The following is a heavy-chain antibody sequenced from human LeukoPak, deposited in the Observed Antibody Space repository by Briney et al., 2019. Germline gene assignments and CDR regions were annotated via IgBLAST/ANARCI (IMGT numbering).Heavy chain of an antibody. CDR2: IKQDGSEK. J-gene: IGHJ4*02. CDR1: GFSFSSYW. V-gene: IGHV3-7*01. Sequence: PGGSLRLSXAASGFSFSSYWMSWVREAPGKGLEWVANIKQDGSEKYYVDSVKGRFTISRDNAKNSLYLQMNSLRAEDTAVYYCAKDQVRGYSYGIKDYWGQGTLVTVSS. CDR3: AKDQVRGYSYGIKDY. D-gene: IGHD5-18*01.